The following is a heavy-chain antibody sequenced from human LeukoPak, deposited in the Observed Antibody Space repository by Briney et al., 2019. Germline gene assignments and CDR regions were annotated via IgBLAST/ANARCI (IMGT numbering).Heavy chain of an antibody. CDR1: GFTFSSYS. J-gene: IGHJ6*02. D-gene: IGHD1-26*01. V-gene: IGHV3-21*01. CDR3: ARVRSGSSPGNYGMDV. CDR2: ISSSSSYI. Sequence: PGGSLRLSCAASGFTFSSYSMNWVRQAPGKGLEWVSSISSSSSYIYYADSVKGRFTISRDNAKNSLYLQMNSLRAEDTAVYYCARVRSGSSPGNYGMDVWGQGTTVTVSS.